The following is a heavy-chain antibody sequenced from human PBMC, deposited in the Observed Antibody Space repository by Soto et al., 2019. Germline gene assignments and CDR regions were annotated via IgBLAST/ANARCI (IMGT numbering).Heavy chain of an antibody. CDR3: AASGFDSDF. CDR2: ISQSASYS. V-gene: IGHV3-11*05. Sequence: VESGGGLVKPGGSLRLACAGSGFTFSDYYVSWIRQAPGEGLEWISYISQSASYSNYADSVKGRFTISRDNVKNSVYLQMNSLRTEDTAVYYCAASGFDSDFWGQGTVVTVS. J-gene: IGHJ4*02. D-gene: IGHD5-12*01. CDR1: GFTFSDYY.